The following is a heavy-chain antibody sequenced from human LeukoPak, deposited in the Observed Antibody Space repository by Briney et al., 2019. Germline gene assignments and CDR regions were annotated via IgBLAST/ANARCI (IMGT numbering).Heavy chain of an antibody. J-gene: IGHJ4*02. CDR3: AKGDYYDSSGYYLLDY. D-gene: IGHD3-22*01. V-gene: IGHV3-30*18. CDR1: GFTVSSNY. CDR2: ISYDGSNK. Sequence: AGGSLRLSCAASGFTVSSNYMSWVRQAPGKGLEWVAVISYDGSNKYYADSVKGRFTISRDNSKNTLYLQMNSLRAEDTAVNYCAKGDYYDSSGYYLLDYWGQGTLVTVSS.